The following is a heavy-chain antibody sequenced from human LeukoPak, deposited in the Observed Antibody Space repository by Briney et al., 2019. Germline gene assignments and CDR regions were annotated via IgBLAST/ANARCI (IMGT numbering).Heavy chain of an antibody. CDR1: GGSISRYY. D-gene: IGHD3-22*01. Sequence: SETLSLTCTVSGGSISRYYWSWIRQPAGKGLEWIARISSSGSTNYNPSLKSRVTMSVDTAKNQLSLNLSSVTAADTAVYYCARAAYDSSGYYYVADYWGQGTLVTVSS. CDR2: ISSSGST. V-gene: IGHV4-4*07. J-gene: IGHJ4*02. CDR3: ARAAYDSSGYYYVADY.